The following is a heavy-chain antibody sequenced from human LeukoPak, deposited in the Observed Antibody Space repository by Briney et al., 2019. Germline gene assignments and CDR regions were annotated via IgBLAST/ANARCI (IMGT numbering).Heavy chain of an antibody. J-gene: IGHJ4*02. CDR2: TSAYNGNT. Sequence: ASVKVSCKASGYTFTSYGISWVRQAPGQGLEWMGWTSAYNGNTNYAQKLQGRVTMTTDTSTSTAYMELRSLRSDDTAVYYCARDFLRYCSGGSCYSDYWGQGTLVTVSS. CDR3: ARDFLRYCSGGSCYSDY. CDR1: GYTFTSYG. V-gene: IGHV1-18*01. D-gene: IGHD2-15*01.